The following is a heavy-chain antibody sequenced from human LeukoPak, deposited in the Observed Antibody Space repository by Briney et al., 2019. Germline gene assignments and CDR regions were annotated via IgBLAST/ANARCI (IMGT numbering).Heavy chain of an antibody. D-gene: IGHD4-17*01. CDR2: IYYSGKT. J-gene: IGHJ4*02. Sequence: SETLSLTCSVSGGSINSNSDYWGWIRQPPGKGLEWIGSIYYSGKTYYNPSLKSRVTISVDTPKNQFSLKLSSVTAADTAVYYCARGTTYGDYVGGMDYWGQGTLVTVSS. CDR3: ARGTTYGDYVGGMDY. V-gene: IGHV4-39*07. CDR1: GGSINSNSDY.